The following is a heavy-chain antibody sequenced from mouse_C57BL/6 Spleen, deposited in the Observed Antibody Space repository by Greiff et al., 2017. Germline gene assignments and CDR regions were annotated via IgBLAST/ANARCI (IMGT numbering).Heavy chain of an antibody. CDR2: IYPGSGST. CDR3: ARGGDYYDYYAMDY. CDR1: GYTFTSYW. Sequence: QVQLKEPGAELVKPGASVKMSCKASGYTFTSYWITWVKQRPGQGLEWIGDIYPGSGSTNYNEKFKSKATLTVDTSSSTAYMQLSSLTSEDSAVYYCARGGDYYDYYAMDYWGQGTSVTVSS. J-gene: IGHJ4*01. D-gene: IGHD1-1*01. V-gene: IGHV1-55*01.